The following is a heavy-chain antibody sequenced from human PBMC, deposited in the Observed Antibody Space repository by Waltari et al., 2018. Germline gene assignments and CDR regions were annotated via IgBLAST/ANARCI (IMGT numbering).Heavy chain of an antibody. CDR1: GFTFSKYW. Sequence: EVQLVDSGGGLVQPGGSLRLSCAASGFTFSKYWMSWVRQAPGKGLEWVANGKQDGSEKYYVDSVKGRFTISRVNGDNSLYLQMNSLRAEDTAVYYCARDFYDVTSGFYTPGLFDYWGQGSLVTVSS. J-gene: IGHJ4*02. CDR3: ARDFYDVTSGFYTPGLFDY. V-gene: IGHV3-7*01. D-gene: IGHD3-3*01. CDR2: GKQDGSEK.